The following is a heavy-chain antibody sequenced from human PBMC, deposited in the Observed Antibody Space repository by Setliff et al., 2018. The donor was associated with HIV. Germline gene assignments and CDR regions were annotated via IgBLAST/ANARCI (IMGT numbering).Heavy chain of an antibody. V-gene: IGHV5-51*01. CDR1: GYSFTSYW. Sequence: PGESLTLSCQVSGYSFTSYWIAWVRQMPGRGLEWMGNIYPGDSETRYSPSFVGQVTFSVDKSVNATYLQRRSLKASDTAMYYCARGGLYDSGGYCPPPAGRIDSWGPGTLVTVSS. CDR3: ARGGLYDSGGYCPPPAGRIDS. CDR2: IYPGDSET. J-gene: IGHJ4*02. D-gene: IGHD3-22*01.